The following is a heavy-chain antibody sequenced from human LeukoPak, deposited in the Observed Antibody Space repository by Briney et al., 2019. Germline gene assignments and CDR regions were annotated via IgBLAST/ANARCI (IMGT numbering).Heavy chain of an antibody. V-gene: IGHV3-73*01. Sequence: GGSLRFSCAASGFTFSGSAMHWVRQASGKGLEWVGRIRSKTNNYATAYAASVKGRFTISRDDSKNTAYLQMSSLKTEDTAVYYCGGGGAADIWGQGTMVTVSS. J-gene: IGHJ3*02. CDR3: GGGGAADI. CDR1: GFTFSGSA. D-gene: IGHD3-16*01. CDR2: IRSKTNNYAT.